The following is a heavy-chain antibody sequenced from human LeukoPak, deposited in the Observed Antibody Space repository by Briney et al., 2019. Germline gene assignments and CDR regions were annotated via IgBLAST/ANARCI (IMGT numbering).Heavy chain of an antibody. CDR1: GYTFTVYY. V-gene: IGHV1-2*02. CDR3: ARSSGTTFGLSDY. J-gene: IGHJ4*02. CDR2: INPNSGGT. D-gene: IGHD3-16*01. Sequence: ASVKVSCKASGYTFTVYYMHWVRQAPGQELEWMGWINPNSGGTDYAQKFQGRVTMTRDTSTSTAYMELISLRSDDTAVYYCARSSGTTFGLSDYWGQGTLVTVSS.